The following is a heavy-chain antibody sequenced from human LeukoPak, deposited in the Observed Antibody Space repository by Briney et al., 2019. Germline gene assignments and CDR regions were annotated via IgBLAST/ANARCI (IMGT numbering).Heavy chain of an antibody. J-gene: IGHJ3*02. V-gene: IGHV1-8*03. D-gene: IGHD3-10*01. CDR2: MNPNSGNT. CDR1: GYTFTTYD. CDR3: ARGVEGVNDAFDI. Sequence: ASVKVSCKASGYTFTTYDITWVRQATGQGLEWMGWMNPNSGNTAYAQKFQGRVTITRNTSISTAYMELSSLRSEDTAVYYCARGVEGVNDAFDIWGQGTLVTVSS.